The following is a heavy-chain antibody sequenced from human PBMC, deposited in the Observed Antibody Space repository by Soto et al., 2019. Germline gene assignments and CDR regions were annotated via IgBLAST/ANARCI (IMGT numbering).Heavy chain of an antibody. V-gene: IGHV1-46*01. CDR3: ARAIYPKQRPPTDYYYYYGMDV. CDR1: GYTFTSYY. CDR2: INPSGGST. D-gene: IGHD6-25*01. Sequence: ASVKVSCKASGYTFTSYYMHWVRQAPGQGLEWMGIINPSGGSTSYAQMFQGRVTMTRDTSTSTVYMELSSLRSEDTAVYYCARAIYPKQRPPTDYYYYYGMDVWGQGTTVTVSS. J-gene: IGHJ6*02.